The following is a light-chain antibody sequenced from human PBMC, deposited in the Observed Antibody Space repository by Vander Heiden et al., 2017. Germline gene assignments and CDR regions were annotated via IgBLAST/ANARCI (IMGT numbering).Light chain of an antibody. J-gene: IGLJ2*01. CDR1: TGAVTSGHY. CDR3: LLSYSGVVV. V-gene: IGLV7-46*01. CDR2: DTA. Sequence: QAVVAPDPSLPVSPGMRVPLTCGSNTGAVTSGHYPYWFQQKPGQAPRTLIYDTATKHSWTPARFSGSLLGGKAALTLSGAQPEDEADYYCLLSYSGVVVFGGGTKLTVL.